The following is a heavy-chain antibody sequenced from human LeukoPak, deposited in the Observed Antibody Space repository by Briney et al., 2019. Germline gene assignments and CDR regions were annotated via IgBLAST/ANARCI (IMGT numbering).Heavy chain of an antibody. CDR2: ITSSSSYT. CDR3: ARVKDDYMTGTYYYMDI. D-gene: IGHD3-9*01. Sequence: GGSLRLSCAAPGITFSNYNMNWVRQAPGKGLEWISSITSSSSYTFYADSVKGRFTISRDNAKNTLYLQMNNLRVEDTAVYYCARVKDDYMTGTYYYMDIWGKGTTVIVSS. V-gene: IGHV3-21*01. J-gene: IGHJ6*03. CDR1: GITFSNYN.